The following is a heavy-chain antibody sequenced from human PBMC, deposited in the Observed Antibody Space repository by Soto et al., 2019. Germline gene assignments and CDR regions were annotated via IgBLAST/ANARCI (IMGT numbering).Heavy chain of an antibody. D-gene: IGHD2-15*01. Sequence: EVQLLESGGGLVQPGGSLTLSCAASGFTFSTYAMTWVRQAPGKGLESVSTISDSDGSTYYADSVKGRFTISRDNSKNTVYLQMNSLRAEDTAVYYCAKEVEGGWYYFDYWGQGTLVTVSS. V-gene: IGHV3-23*01. J-gene: IGHJ4*02. CDR2: ISDSDGST. CDR1: GFTFSTYA. CDR3: AKEVEGGWYYFDY.